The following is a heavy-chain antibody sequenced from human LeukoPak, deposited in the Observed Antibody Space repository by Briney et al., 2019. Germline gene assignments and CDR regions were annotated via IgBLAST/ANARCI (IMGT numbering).Heavy chain of an antibody. CDR1: GFTFSSYG. D-gene: IGHD2-2*01. J-gene: IGHJ6*03. Sequence: GGSLRLSCAASGFTFSSYGMHWVRQAPGKGLEGVAFIRYDGSNKYYADSVKGRFTISRDNSKNTLYLQMNSLRAEDTAVYYCAKDSHCSSTSCYDYYYYYMDVWGKGTTVTVSS. CDR2: IRYDGSNK. V-gene: IGHV3-30*02. CDR3: AKDSHCSSTSCYDYYYYYMDV.